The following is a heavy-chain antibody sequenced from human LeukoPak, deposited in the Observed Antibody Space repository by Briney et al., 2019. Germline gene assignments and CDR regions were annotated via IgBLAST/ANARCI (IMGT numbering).Heavy chain of an antibody. Sequence: GESLKISCQTSGYTFSDYWIVWVRRMPGKGLEWMGIIYPGDSDTRYSPSFQGQVTISADKSTSTAYLLWSSLKASDTAIYYCARQEYSGSYLDSWGQGTLVTVSS. V-gene: IGHV5-51*01. CDR3: ARQEYSGSYLDS. CDR2: IYPGDSDT. D-gene: IGHD1-26*01. CDR1: GYTFSDYW. J-gene: IGHJ4*02.